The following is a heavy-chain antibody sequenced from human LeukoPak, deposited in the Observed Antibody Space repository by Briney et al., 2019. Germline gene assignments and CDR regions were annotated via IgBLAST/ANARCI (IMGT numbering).Heavy chain of an antibody. D-gene: IGHD2-8*02. CDR3: TRRDRYCTSDTCFPTWFDS. V-gene: IGHV5-51*01. CDR1: GYDFAGYW. CDR2: VYPDDSDA. Sequence: GESLKISCKGFGYDFAGYWIGWVRQVPGKGLEWMGIVYPDDSDARYSPSFQGQVTFSVDKSINTAYLQWSSLKASDTAFYYCTRRDRYCTSDTCFPTWFDSWGQGTLVTVSS. J-gene: IGHJ5*01.